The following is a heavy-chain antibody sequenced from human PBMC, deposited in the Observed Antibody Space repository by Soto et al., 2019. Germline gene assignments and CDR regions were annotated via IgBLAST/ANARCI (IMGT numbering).Heavy chain of an antibody. D-gene: IGHD7-27*01. J-gene: IGHJ4*02. CDR2: MNPGTGET. CDR1: GYTFTNNG. Sequence: QVQLVQSGAEVKKPGASVKVSCKASGYTFTNNGINWVRQAAGQGLEWMGWMNPGTGETGYTGKFQGRLAMTRDTSITTAYMELTTLPSDDTAVYYCTRAGDSGARISNWGQGTLVTVSS. V-gene: IGHV1-8*01. CDR3: TRAGDSGARISN.